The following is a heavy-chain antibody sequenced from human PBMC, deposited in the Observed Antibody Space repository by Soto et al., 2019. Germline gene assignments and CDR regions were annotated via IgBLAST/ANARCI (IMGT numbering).Heavy chain of an antibody. Sequence: SETLPLTCTVSGGSISSSSYYWGWIRKPPGKGLEWIGSIYYSGSTYYNPSLKSRVTIFVDTSKNQFSLKLSSVTAADTAVYYCARRRETAMVQDYYYYMDVWGKGTTVTVSS. J-gene: IGHJ6*03. CDR3: ARRRETAMVQDYYYYMDV. D-gene: IGHD5-18*01. V-gene: IGHV4-39*01. CDR1: GGSISSSSYY. CDR2: IYYSGST.